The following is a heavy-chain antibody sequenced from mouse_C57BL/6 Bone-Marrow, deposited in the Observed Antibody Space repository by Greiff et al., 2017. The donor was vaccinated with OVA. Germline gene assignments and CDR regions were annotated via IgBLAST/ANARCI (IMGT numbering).Heavy chain of an antibody. CDR1: GFTFSDYY. CDR3: ARHYGNYPYYAMDY. J-gene: IGHJ4*01. V-gene: IGHV5-12*01. D-gene: IGHD2-1*01. Sequence: EVKLMESGGGLVQPGGSLKLSCAASGFTFSDYYMYWVRQTPEKRLEWVAYISNGGGSTYYPDTVKGRFTISRDNAKNTLYLQMSRLKSEDTAMYYCARHYGNYPYYAMDYWGQGTSVTVSS. CDR2: ISNGGGST.